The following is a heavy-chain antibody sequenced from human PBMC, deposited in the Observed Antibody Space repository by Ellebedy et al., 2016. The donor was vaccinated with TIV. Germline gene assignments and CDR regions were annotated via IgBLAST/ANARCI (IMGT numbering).Heavy chain of an antibody. V-gene: IGHV4-4*02. D-gene: IGHD6-19*01. Sequence: SETLSLTCAVSGDFISNGFWWSWVRQPPGKGLEWIGEVYHRGNTNYNPSLKSRATISVDKSQNQFSLRLTSVTAADTAVYYCAEGRSGWYYFDYWGQGTLVTVSS. CDR3: AEGRSGWYYFDY. CDR2: VYHRGNT. CDR1: GDFISNGFW. J-gene: IGHJ4*02.